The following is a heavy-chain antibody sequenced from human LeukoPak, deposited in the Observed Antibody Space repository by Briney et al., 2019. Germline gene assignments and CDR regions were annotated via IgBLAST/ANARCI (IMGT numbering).Heavy chain of an antibody. J-gene: IGHJ5*02. CDR2: IYTSGST. V-gene: IGHV4-61*02. Sequence: SQTLSLTCTVSGGSISSGSYYWSWIRQPAGKGLEWIGRIYTSGSTNYNPSLKSRVTISVDTSKNQFSLKLSSVTAADTAVYYCARDLVAEMGSKNWFDPWGQGTLVTVSS. CDR3: ARDLVAEMGSKNWFDP. CDR1: GGSISSGSYY. D-gene: IGHD5-24*01.